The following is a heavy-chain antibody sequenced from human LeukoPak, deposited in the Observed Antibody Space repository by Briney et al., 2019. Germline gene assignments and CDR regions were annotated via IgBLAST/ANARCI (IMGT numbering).Heavy chain of an antibody. CDR3: ARGPLWFGEHSNWFDP. CDR1: GGSFSGYY. Sequence: SETLSLTCAVYGGSFSGYYWSWIRQPPGKGLEWIGEINHSGSTNYNPSLKSRVTISVDTSKNQFSLKLSSVTAADTAVYYCARGPLWFGEHSNWFDPWGQGTLVTVSS. CDR2: INHSGST. J-gene: IGHJ5*02. D-gene: IGHD3-10*01. V-gene: IGHV4-34*01.